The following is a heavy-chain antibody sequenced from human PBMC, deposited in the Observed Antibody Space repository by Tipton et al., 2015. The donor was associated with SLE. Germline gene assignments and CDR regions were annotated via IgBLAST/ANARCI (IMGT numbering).Heavy chain of an antibody. CDR3: ARQQGGSYFV. CDR1: GGSFSGYY. CDR2: INHSGGT. Sequence: TLSLTCAVFGGSFSGYYWSWIRQPSGKGLEWIGAINHSGGTGYNPSLRSRVTISVDTSKNQFSLSLNSVTAADTTVYFCARQQGGSYFVWGQGTLLTVSS. D-gene: IGHD1-26*01. V-gene: IGHV4-34*01. J-gene: IGHJ4*02.